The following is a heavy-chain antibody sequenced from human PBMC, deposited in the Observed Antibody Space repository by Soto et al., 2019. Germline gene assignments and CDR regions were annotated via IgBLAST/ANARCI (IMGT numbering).Heavy chain of an antibody. Sequence: SHTCSVADGSISSDDYYWSRKHQAPGRGLEWIGYIHSSGSIYYNPSLKSRATMSIDTARNQFSLKVSSVTVADTAVYYCARDLDGLHDDNSGPYPRPGWGQGSL. J-gene: IGHJ1*01. CDR1: DGSISSDDYY. CDR3: ARDLDGLHDDNSGPYPRPG. CDR2: IHSSGSI. D-gene: IGHD3-22*01. V-gene: IGHV4-30-4*01.